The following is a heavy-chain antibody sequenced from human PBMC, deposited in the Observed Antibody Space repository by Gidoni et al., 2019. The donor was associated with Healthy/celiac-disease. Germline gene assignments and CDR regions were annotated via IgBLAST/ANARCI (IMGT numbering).Heavy chain of an antibody. J-gene: IGHJ3*02. CDR2: INHSGST. Sequence: QVQLQQWGAGLLKPSETLSLTCAVYGGSFSGYYWSWIRQPPGKGLEWIGEINHSGSTNYNPSLRSRVTISVDTSKNQFSLKLSSVTAADTAVYYCARPDNIVVVPAAPRPDAFDIWGQGTMVTVSS. CDR1: GGSFSGYY. CDR3: ARPDNIVVVPAAPRPDAFDI. D-gene: IGHD2-2*01. V-gene: IGHV4-34*01.